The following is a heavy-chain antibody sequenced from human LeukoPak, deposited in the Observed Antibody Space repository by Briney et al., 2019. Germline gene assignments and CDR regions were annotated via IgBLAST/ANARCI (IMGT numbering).Heavy chain of an antibody. D-gene: IGHD2-2*02. Sequence: ASVTVSCRASGGTFSSYAISWVRQAPGQGLEWMGGIIPIFGTANYAQKFQGRVTITADESTSTAYMELSSLRSEDTAVYYCAREIAGPYCSSTSCYTPSDYYYGMDVWGQGTTVTVSS. CDR2: IIPIFGTA. J-gene: IGHJ6*02. CDR3: AREIAGPYCSSTSCYTPSDYYYGMDV. V-gene: IGHV1-69*01. CDR1: GGTFSSYA.